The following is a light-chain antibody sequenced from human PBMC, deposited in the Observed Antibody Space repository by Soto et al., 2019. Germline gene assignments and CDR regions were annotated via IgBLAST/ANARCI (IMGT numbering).Light chain of an antibody. CDR1: SSDVGGYNY. CDR2: DVS. V-gene: IGLV2-14*01. CDR3: NSKTRSGPLLYV. J-gene: IGLJ1*01. Sequence: QSVLTQPASVSGSPGQSTTISCTGTSSDVGGYNYVSWYQQHPGKAPKLMIYDVSNRPSGVSNRFSGSKSGNTASLTISGLRAEDEANYYCNSKTRSGPLLYVYGTGPKVTAL.